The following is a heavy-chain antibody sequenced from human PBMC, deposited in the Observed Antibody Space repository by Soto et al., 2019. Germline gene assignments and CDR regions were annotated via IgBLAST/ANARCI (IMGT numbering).Heavy chain of an antibody. Sequence: GASVKVSCKASGYTFAGYYMHWVRQAPGQGLEWMGWINPNSGRTNYAQKFQGWVTMTRDTSISTAYMELSRLRSDDTAVYYCATGGTPFYGMDVWGQGTTVTVSS. CDR2: INPNSGRT. CDR3: ATGGTPFYGMDV. D-gene: IGHD1-1*01. J-gene: IGHJ6*02. CDR1: GYTFAGYY. V-gene: IGHV1-2*04.